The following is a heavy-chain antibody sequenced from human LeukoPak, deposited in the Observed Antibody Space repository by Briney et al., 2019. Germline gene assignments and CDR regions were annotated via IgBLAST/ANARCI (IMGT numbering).Heavy chain of an antibody. CDR3: AKDLSSGSRRAY. CDR2: ISYDGSNK. J-gene: IGHJ4*02. D-gene: IGHD6-19*01. Sequence: PGRSLRLSCAASGFTFSSYGMHWVRQAPGKGLEWVAVISYDGSNKYYADSVKGRFTISRDNSKNTLYLQMNSLRAEDTGAYYCAKDLSSGSRRAYWGQGTLVTVSS. CDR1: GFTFSSYG. V-gene: IGHV3-30*18.